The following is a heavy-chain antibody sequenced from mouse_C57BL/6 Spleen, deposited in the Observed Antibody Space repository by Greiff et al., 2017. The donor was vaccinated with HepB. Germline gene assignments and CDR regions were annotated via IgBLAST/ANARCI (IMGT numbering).Heavy chain of an antibody. CDR3: ASIYYGNLYYAMDY. CDR1: GYTFTDHT. D-gene: IGHD2-1*01. V-gene: IGHV1-78*01. CDR2: IYPRDGST. Sequence: VQLQESDAELVKPGASVKISCKVSGYTFTDHTIHWMKQRPEQGLEWIGYIYPRDGSTKYNEKFKGKATLTADKSSSTAYMQLNSLTSEDSAVYFCASIYYGNLYYAMDYWGQGTSVTVSS. J-gene: IGHJ4*01.